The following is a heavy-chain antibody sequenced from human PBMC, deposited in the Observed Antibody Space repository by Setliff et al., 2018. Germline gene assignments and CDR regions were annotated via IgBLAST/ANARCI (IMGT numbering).Heavy chain of an antibody. V-gene: IGHV4-30-4*08. CDR3: AREVGTSTSSDAFDV. CDR1: GDSISSGDYF. D-gene: IGHD1-26*01. J-gene: IGHJ3*01. Sequence: SLTCTVSGDSISSGDYFWSWIRRPPGKGLEWIAYIYHSGSAYYNPSLKSRVTMSVDTSKNQFSLHLTSVTAADTAVYYCAREVGTSTSSDAFDVWGQGMMVTVSS. CDR2: IYHSGSA.